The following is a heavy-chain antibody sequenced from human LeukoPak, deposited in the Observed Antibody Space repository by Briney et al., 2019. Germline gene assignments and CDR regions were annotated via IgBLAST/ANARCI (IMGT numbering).Heavy chain of an antibody. CDR1: GFTFTNAW. J-gene: IGHJ4*02. D-gene: IGHD1-7*01. CDR3: VWNSEHYFDF. CDR2: IKNKGEGETT. V-gene: IGHV3-15*01. Sequence: GSLRLSCAASGFTFTNAWMSWVSQAPGKGLEWVGRIKNKGEGETTDYAAPVKGRFTISRDDSENTLFLQMHSLETEDTALYYCVWNSEHYFDFWGQGSLVTVSS.